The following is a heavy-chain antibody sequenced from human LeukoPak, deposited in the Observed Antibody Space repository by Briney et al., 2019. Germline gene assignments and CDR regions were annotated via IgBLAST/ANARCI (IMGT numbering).Heavy chain of an antibody. CDR3: ARGSGEWTHHNWFDP. CDR1: GGSISSSSYY. Sequence: SETLSLTCTVSGGSISSSSYYWGWIRQPPGKGLEWIGSIYYSGSTYSNPSLKSRLSTSIDTSKNQFSLNLRSVTAADTAVYYCARGSGEWTHHNWFDPWGQGTLVTVSS. J-gene: IGHJ5*02. CDR2: IYYSGST. V-gene: IGHV4-39*07. D-gene: IGHD3-10*01.